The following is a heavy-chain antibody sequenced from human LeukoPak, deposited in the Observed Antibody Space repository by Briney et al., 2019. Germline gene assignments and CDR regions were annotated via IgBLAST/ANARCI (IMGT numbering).Heavy chain of an antibody. Sequence: GGSLRLSCAASGFTFSSYWMHWVRQAPGKGPLWVSHINGDGSTTNYADSVKGRFTISRDNSKNTLYLQMSSLRVEDTAVYYCAKDAPGGSHWPTWGQGTLVTVSS. CDR2: INGDGSTT. V-gene: IGHV3-74*01. D-gene: IGHD1-26*01. CDR3: AKDAPGGSHWPT. J-gene: IGHJ4*02. CDR1: GFTFSSYW.